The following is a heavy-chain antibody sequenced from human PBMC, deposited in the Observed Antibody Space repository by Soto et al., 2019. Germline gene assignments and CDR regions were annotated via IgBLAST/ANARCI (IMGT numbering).Heavy chain of an antibody. CDR3: ARVVPGAEAWFGP. Sequence: GASVKVSCKGSGYTFTDHYVHWVQQAPGKGLEWLGLVDPEESETIYAEKFQGRVSMTKDTSTTTAYMELRSLRSDDTAVYYCARVVPGAEAWFGPWGQGTLVTVSS. J-gene: IGHJ5*02. V-gene: IGHV1-69-2*01. D-gene: IGHD2-2*01. CDR2: VDPEESET. CDR1: GYTFTDHY.